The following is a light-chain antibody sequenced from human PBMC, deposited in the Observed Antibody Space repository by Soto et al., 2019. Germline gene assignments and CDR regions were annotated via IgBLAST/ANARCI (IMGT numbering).Light chain of an antibody. CDR2: GIS. V-gene: IGKV3-20*01. CDR3: QQYDSLIT. CDR1: QSVADNE. J-gene: IGKJ4*01. Sequence: EIVLTQSPGTLSLSPGERATLSCKTSQSVADNELGWYQQKPGQSPRLLIYGISSRATGIPDRFSGSGSGTDFTLTISRLEPEDFAVYYCQQYDSLITFGGGTRVEI.